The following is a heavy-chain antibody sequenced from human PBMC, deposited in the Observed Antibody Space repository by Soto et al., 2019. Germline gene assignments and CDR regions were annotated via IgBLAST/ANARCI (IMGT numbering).Heavy chain of an antibody. D-gene: IGHD2-21*01. CDR3: AISLISTDTAYDF. J-gene: IGHJ4*02. Sequence: QIQLLQSGAEVKLPGASVKVSCKASGYTFTNYDINWVRQATGQGLEWMGWMNSNSGKTGYAKKFQDRVTMTRDTSVSTAYMEVSSLRSDDTAVYYCAISLISTDTAYDFWGQGTQVIVSS. V-gene: IGHV1-8*02. CDR1: GYTFTNYD. CDR2: MNSNSGKT.